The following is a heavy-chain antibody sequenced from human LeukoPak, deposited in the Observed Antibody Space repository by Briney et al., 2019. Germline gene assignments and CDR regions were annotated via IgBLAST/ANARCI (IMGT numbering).Heavy chain of an antibody. CDR2: FDPEDGET. J-gene: IGHJ4*02. D-gene: IGHD3-22*01. CDR3: ATGTSGYINFDY. V-gene: IGHV1-24*01. Sequence: ASVKVSCKVSGYTLTELSMHWVRQAPGKGLEWMGGFDPEDGETIYAQKFQGRVTMTEDTSTDTAYMELSSLRSEDTAVYYCATGTSGYINFDYWGQRTLVTVSS. CDR1: GYTLTELS.